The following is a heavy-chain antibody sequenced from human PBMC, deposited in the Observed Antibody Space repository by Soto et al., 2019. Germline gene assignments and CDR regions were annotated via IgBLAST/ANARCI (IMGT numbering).Heavy chain of an antibody. CDR2: LYYSDNT. CDR3: ARVGGVAARTFDY. CDR1: GGSISPFY. J-gene: IGHJ4*02. D-gene: IGHD3-16*01. V-gene: IGHV4-59*01. Sequence: TSETLSLTCTVSGGSISPFYWSWVRQPPGKGLEWIGYLYYSDNTNYNPSLKSRVTISVDASKNQVSLRLTSVTAADTAVYYCARVGGVAARTFDYWGKGTVVTVSS.